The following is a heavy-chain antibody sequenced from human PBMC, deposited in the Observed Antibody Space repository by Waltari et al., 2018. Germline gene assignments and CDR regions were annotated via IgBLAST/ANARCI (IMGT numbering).Heavy chain of an antibody. Sequence: QVQLQQWGAGLLKPSETLSLTCAVYGGSFSGYYWSWIRQPPGKGLEWIGEINHSGSTNDNPSLKSRVTISVDTSKNQFSLKLSSVTAADTAVYYCARGRRYWAFDYWGQGTLVTVSS. D-gene: IGHD2-21*01. CDR1: GGSFSGYY. CDR3: ARGRRYWAFDY. J-gene: IGHJ4*02. CDR2: INHSGST. V-gene: IGHV4-34*01.